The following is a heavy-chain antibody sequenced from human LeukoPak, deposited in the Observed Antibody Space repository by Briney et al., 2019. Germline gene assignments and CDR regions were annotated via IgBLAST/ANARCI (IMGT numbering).Heavy chain of an antibody. J-gene: IGHJ4*02. V-gene: IGHV3-23*01. CDR3: AKGMGIAVASPFDY. D-gene: IGHD6-19*01. Sequence: GGPLRLSCAASGFTFSSYAMSLVRQAPGKGLEWVSAISGSGGSTYSPDSVKGRFTISRDNSKNTLHLQMNLLRAETTAVYSFAKGMGIAVASPFDYWGQGTLVTVSS. CDR1: GFTFSSYA. CDR2: ISGSGGST.